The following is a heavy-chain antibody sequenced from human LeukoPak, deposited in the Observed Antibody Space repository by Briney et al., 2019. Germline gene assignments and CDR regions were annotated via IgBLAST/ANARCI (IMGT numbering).Heavy chain of an antibody. CDR2: IYYSGST. CDR3: ARDPLDCTNGVCYFDY. J-gene: IGHJ4*02. D-gene: IGHD2-8*01. Sequence: SETLSLTCTVSGGSISSSNYYWGWIRQPPGKGLEWIGNIYYSGSTYYNPSLKSRVTISVDTSKNQFSLKLSSVTAADTAVYYCARDPLDCTNGVCYFDYWGQGTLVTVSS. CDR1: GGSISSSNYY. V-gene: IGHV4-39*07.